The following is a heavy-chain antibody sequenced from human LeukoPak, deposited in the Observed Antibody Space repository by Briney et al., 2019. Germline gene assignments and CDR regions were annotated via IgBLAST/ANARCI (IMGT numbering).Heavy chain of an antibody. D-gene: IGHD1-26*01. J-gene: IGHJ4*02. CDR2: IYTSGST. CDR3: ARVSYEGGSYFIFDY. Sequence: KPSETLSLTCTVSGGSISSYYWSWIRQPAGKGLEWIGRIYTSGSTNYNPSHKSRVTISVDTSKNQFSLKLSSVTAADTAVYYCARVSYEGGSYFIFDYWGQGTLVTVSS. V-gene: IGHV4-4*07. CDR1: GGSISSYY.